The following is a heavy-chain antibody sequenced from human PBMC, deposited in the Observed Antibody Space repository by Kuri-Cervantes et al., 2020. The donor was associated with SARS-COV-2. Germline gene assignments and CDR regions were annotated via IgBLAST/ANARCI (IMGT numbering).Heavy chain of an antibody. CDR1: GGSISSGGYY. J-gene: IGHJ4*02. V-gene: IGHV4-31*03. Sequence: SETLTLTCTVSGGSISSGGYYWSWIRQHPGKGREWIGYIYYSGSTYYNPSLKSRVTISVDTSKNQFSLKLNSVTAADTAVYYCAGDGGSQLDYWGQGTLVTVSS. CDR3: AGDGGSQLDY. CDR2: IYYSGST. D-gene: IGHD3-16*01.